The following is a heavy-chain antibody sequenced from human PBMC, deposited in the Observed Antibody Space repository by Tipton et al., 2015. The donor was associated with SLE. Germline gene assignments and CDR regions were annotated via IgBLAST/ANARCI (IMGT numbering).Heavy chain of an antibody. J-gene: IGHJ4*01. CDR1: GGSISGFY. CDR2: VFYSVST. V-gene: IGHV4-59*08. CDR3: ARGTLLQGVTIG. D-gene: IGHD3-10*01. Sequence: TLSLTCAVSGGSISGFYWSWIRQPPGKGLEWIGYVFYSVSTNYNPSLKSRVKISADTSKKQVSLKLSSVTAADTAVYYCARGTLLQGVTIGWGQGTLVTVSS.